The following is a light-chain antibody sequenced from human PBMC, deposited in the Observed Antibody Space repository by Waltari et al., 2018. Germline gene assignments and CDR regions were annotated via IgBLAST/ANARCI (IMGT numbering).Light chain of an antibody. CDR2: AAS. J-gene: IGKJ1*01. V-gene: IGKV1-39*01. CDR3: EQGYSTPRT. Sequence: IQMTQSPSSLSASVGDRVTITFRASQSISSYVNWYQQKPGKAPKLLIYAASSLQSGVPSRFSGSGSGTHFTLTISSLRPEDFTTYCCEQGYSTPRTFGERAKVETK. CDR1: QSISSY.